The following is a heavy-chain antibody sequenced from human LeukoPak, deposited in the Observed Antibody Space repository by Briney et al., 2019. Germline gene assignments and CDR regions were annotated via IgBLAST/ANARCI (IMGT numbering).Heavy chain of an antibody. D-gene: IGHD1-26*01. CDR2: IYYSGST. V-gene: IGHV4-59*01. J-gene: IGHJ4*02. CDR3: ARDGTHPRSTEDTHGLDY. Sequence: SETLSLTCSGSGGSISSYYWCWLRQPPGKGLEWIGYIYYSGSTNYDPSLKSRVTISVDTSKNQFSLKLSSETAAGTAVYDCARDGTHPRSTEDTHGLDYWGQGTLVTVSS. CDR1: GGSISSYY.